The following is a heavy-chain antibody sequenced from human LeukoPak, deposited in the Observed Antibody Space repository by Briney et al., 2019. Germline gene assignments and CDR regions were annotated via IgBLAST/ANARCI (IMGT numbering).Heavy chain of an antibody. CDR2: ISAYNGNT. Sequence: ASVKVSCKASGYTFTSYGISWVRQAPGQGLEWMGWISAYNGNTNYAQKPQGRVTMTTDTSTSTAYMELRSLRSDDTAVYYCAREGARAFPYYYGSGSLEFDPWGQGTLVTVSS. D-gene: IGHD3-10*01. J-gene: IGHJ5*02. CDR1: GYTFTSYG. V-gene: IGHV1-18*01. CDR3: AREGARAFPYYYGSGSLEFDP.